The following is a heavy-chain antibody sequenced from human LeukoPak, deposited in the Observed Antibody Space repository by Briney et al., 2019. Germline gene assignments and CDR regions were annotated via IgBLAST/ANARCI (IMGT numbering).Heavy chain of an antibody. D-gene: IGHD3/OR15-3a*01. CDR1: GFTFSSYS. CDR3: ARDQDFAFDY. J-gene: IGHJ4*02. V-gene: IGHV3-48*02. Sequence: PGGSLRLSCAASGFTFSSYSMNWVRQAPGKGREWVSYTSSSGSSIYYADSMKGRFTNYRDNAKNSLYRQMHSLSDEDTAVYYCARDQDFAFDYWGQGTLVTVSS. CDR2: TSSSGSSI.